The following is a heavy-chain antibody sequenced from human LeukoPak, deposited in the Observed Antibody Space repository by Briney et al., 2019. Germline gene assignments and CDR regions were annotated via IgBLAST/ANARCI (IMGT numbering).Heavy chain of an antibody. CDR1: SGSISSYY. CDR3: ARLRIGVTYYYYAMDV. CDR2: IYYSGST. Sequence: SETLSLTCTVSSGSISSYYWSWIRQPPGKGLEWIGYIYYSGSTHYNPSLKSRVTISVDTSKNQFSLKLTSVTAADTAVYYCARLRIGVTYYYYAMDVWGQGTTVTVSS. D-gene: IGHD3-10*01. V-gene: IGHV4-59*08. J-gene: IGHJ6*02.